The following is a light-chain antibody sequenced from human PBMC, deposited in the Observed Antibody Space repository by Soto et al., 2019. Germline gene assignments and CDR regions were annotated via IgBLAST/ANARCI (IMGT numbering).Light chain of an antibody. Sequence: EIVMTQSPGTLSVSPGEGATLSCRASQSVSTNLAWYQQKPDQAPRLLIYGASTTATGMPARFSGSGSGTEFTLTISSLRSEDFAVYYCQQYYTWPRRFGQGTRVEIK. J-gene: IGKJ1*01. V-gene: IGKV3-15*01. CDR2: GAS. CDR3: QQYYTWPRR. CDR1: QSVSTN.